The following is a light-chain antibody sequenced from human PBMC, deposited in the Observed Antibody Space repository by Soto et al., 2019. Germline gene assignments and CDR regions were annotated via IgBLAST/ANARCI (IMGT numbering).Light chain of an antibody. CDR2: GAS. CDR1: QDVMYD. Sequence: EIVLTQSPAALSVSPGGRATLSCRASQDVMYDLAWYQQKPGQAPRLLVYGASTRATDAPPRFRCSGSGREFSLTISSLQSEDFATYYCQQYRSWPRTFGQGSRVEIK. V-gene: IGKV3-15*01. J-gene: IGKJ1*01. CDR3: QQYRSWPRT.